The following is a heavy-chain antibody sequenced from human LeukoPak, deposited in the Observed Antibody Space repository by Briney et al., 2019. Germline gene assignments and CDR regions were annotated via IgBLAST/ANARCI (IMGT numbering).Heavy chain of an antibody. V-gene: IGHV1-3*01. CDR2: INAGNGNT. D-gene: IGHD6-13*01. J-gene: IGHJ4*02. CDR1: GFTFTSYA. CDR3: ARAGAAAGVLYYFDY. Sequence: GGSLRLSCAASGFTFTSYAMHWVRQAPGQRLEWMGWINAGNGNTKYSQKFQGRVTITRDTSASTAYTELSSLRSEDTAVYYCARAGAAAGVLYYFDYWGQGTLVTVSS.